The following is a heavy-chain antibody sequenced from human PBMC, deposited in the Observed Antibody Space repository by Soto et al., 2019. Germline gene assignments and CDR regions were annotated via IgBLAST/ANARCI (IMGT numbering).Heavy chain of an antibody. Sequence: GASVKVSCKASGYTFTSYGISWVRQAPGQGLEWMGWISAYNGNTNYAQKLQGRVTMTTDTSTSTAYMELRSLSSVTPEDTAVYYCARVQHPAYFDYWGQGTPVTVSS. CDR3: ARVQHPAYFDY. CDR2: ISAYNGNT. CDR1: GYTFTSYG. D-gene: IGHD3-10*01. V-gene: IGHV1-18*01. J-gene: IGHJ4*02.